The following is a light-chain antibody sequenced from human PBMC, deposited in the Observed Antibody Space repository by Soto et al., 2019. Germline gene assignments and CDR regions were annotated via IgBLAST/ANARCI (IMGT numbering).Light chain of an antibody. CDR3: QQCGGSPLFS. V-gene: IGKV3-20*01. Sequence: EIVLTQSPGTLSFSPGERATLSCTASQSVTSSCLAWYQRKPGQAPRLLIHTTSIRATDIPDKFSGSGSGTDFTLTISRLEPQDSAVYYCQQCGGSPLFSFGPGTRVDI. CDR1: QSVTSSC. CDR2: TTS. J-gene: IGKJ3*01.